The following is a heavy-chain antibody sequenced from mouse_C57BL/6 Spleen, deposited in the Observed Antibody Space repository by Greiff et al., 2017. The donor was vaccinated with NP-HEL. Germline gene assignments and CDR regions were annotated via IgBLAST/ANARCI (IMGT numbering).Heavy chain of an antibody. Sequence: EVHLVESGGGLVKPGGSLKLSCAASGFTFSDYGMHWVRQAPEKGLEWVAYISSGSSTIYYADTVKGRFTISRDNAKNTLFLQMTSLRSEDTAMYYCAREEGTVALTGTRAMDYWGQGTSVTVSS. V-gene: IGHV5-17*01. CDR2: ISSGSSTI. J-gene: IGHJ4*01. CDR1: GFTFSDYG. D-gene: IGHD4-1*01. CDR3: AREEGTVALTGTRAMDY.